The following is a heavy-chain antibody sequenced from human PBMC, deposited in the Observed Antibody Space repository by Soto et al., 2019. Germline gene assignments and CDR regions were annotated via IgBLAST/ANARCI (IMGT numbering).Heavy chain of an antibody. CDR3: AKERSSPWYERHIWVDP. Sequence: QVQLVESGGGVVQPGGSLRLSCSASGFTFSSIGMHWVRQAPGKGLEWVAIISHDGSSQYHADSVRGRFTISRDNSKNTLYPQMNSLRAEDTAVYYCAKERSSPWYERHIWVDPWGQGTLVTVAS. CDR2: ISHDGSSQ. J-gene: IGHJ5*02. CDR1: GFTFSSIG. D-gene: IGHD2-15*01. V-gene: IGHV3-30*18.